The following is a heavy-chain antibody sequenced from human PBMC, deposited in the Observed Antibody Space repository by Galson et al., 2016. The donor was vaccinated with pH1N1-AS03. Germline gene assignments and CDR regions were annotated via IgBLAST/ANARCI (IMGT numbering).Heavy chain of an antibody. CDR1: GSTVNNYS. Sequence: SVKVSCKASGSTVNNYSINWVRQAPGQGLEWMGRIIPILGVTSHAQRFEGRVTMTADKSTSTTYLELSTLRSEDTAVYFCATVLLYPHVACFDRWGQGTLVPVSS. D-gene: IGHD2-15*01. CDR2: IIPILGVT. V-gene: IGHV1-69*02. CDR3: ATVLLYPHVACFDR. J-gene: IGHJ5*02.